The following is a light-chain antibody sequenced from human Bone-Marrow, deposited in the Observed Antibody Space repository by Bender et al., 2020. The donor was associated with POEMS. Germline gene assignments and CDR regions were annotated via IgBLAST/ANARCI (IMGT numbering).Light chain of an antibody. CDR3: CSYTSSTTLV. Sequence: QSALTQPASVSGSPGQSITISCTGTIGSDNLVSWYQQHPGKAPKLMIYEGSKRPSGVSNRFSGSKSGNTASLTISGLQPEDEADYYCCSYTSSTTLVFGGGTKVTVL. CDR2: EGS. J-gene: IGLJ2*01. CDR1: IGSDNL. V-gene: IGLV2-14*02.